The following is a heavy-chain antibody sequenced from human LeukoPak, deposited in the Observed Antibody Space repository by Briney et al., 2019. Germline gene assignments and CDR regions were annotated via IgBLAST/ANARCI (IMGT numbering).Heavy chain of an antibody. CDR3: ARGRSYSSSWFDY. CDR1: GYTFSNYG. CDR2: ISAYNGQT. D-gene: IGHD6-13*01. J-gene: IGHJ4*02. V-gene: IGHV1-18*01. Sequence: ASVKVSCKTSGYTFSNYGITWVRQAPGQGREWMGWISAYNGQTNYAQKFQGRVTMTIDTSTSTAYMDLRTLRSDDTAVYYCARGRSYSSSWFDYWGQGTLVTVSS.